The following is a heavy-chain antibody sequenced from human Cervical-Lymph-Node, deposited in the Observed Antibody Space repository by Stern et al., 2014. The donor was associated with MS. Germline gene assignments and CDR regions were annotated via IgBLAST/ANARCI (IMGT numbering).Heavy chain of an antibody. CDR2: IYWDEDK. J-gene: IGHJ4*02. D-gene: IGHD5-18*01. Sequence: QVTLRESGPTLVKPTQTLTLTCTFSGFSLSTSGVGVGWIRQPPGKALEWLALIYWDEDKRYSPSLKSRLTITKDPSKNQVVLTMTNMDPVDTATYYCAHGLEIRLWAAYWGQGTLVTVSS. V-gene: IGHV2-5*02. CDR3: AHGLEIRLWAAY. CDR1: GFSLSTSGVG.